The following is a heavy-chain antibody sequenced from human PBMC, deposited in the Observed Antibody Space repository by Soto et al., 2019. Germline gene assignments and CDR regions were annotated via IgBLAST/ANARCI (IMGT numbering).Heavy chain of an antibody. V-gene: IGHV4-59*01. Sequence: PSETLSLTCTVSGGSISSYYWSWIRQSPGKGLEWIGYIYYSGSTNYNPSLKSRVTISVDTSKNQFSLKLSSVTAADTAVYYCASHHDYDDAFDIWGQGTMVTVSS. D-gene: IGHD3-22*01. CDR2: IYYSGST. J-gene: IGHJ3*02. CDR1: GGSISSYY. CDR3: ASHHDYDDAFDI.